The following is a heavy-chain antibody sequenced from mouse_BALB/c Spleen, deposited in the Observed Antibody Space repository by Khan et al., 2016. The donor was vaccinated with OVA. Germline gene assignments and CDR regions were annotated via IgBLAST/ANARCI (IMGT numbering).Heavy chain of an antibody. CDR2: INPGSGGT. CDR1: GYAFTNYL. V-gene: IGHV1-54*01. CDR3: AYYDYYFDY. Sequence: QVRLQQSGAELVRPGTSVKVSCKASGYAFTNYLIEWVKQRPGQGLEWIGVINPGSGGTNYNEKFKGKATLTADKSSSTAYMQLSSLTSDDSAVYFCAYYDYYFDYWGQGTTLTVSS. D-gene: IGHD2-4*01. J-gene: IGHJ2*01.